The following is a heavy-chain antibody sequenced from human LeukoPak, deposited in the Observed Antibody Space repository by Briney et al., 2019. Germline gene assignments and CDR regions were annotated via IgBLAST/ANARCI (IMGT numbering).Heavy chain of an antibody. J-gene: IGHJ4*02. Sequence: GGSLGLSCAASGFTFSSYWMHWVRQAPGKGLEWVSFIQYDGSNKYYVDSVKGRFTISRDNSKNTLNLQMDSLRPEDTAMYYCAKGIRAMGGTNFDSLGQGTLVTVSS. V-gene: IGHV3-30*02. CDR2: IQYDGSNK. CDR1: GFTFSSYW. D-gene: IGHD1-26*01. CDR3: AKGIRAMGGTNFDS.